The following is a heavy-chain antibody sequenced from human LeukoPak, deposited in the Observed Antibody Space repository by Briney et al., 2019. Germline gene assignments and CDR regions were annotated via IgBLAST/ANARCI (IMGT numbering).Heavy chain of an antibody. CDR3: ARHGGLPAVVEGLDP. Sequence: SETLSLTRTVSGGSINSSEYYCAWLRQPPGRGLEWIGSIYYSGTTFYSVSLRSRVTISIDSSKNQISLKLRSVNVSDTAVYCARHGGLPAVVEGLDPWGRGFLVTVSS. D-gene: IGHD4-23*01. CDR2: IYYSGTT. J-gene: IGHJ5*02. V-gene: IGHV4-39*01. CDR1: GGSINSSEYY.